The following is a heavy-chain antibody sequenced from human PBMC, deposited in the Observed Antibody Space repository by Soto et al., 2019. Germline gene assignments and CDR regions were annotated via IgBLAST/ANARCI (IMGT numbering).Heavy chain of an antibody. V-gene: IGHV3-53*01. J-gene: IGHJ6*02. CDR2: IYSGGAT. D-gene: IGHD1-26*01. CDR3: ARGHSFIEKIGMDV. CDR1: VFTVSSNF. Sequence: GSLRLSCAASVFTVSSNFMSWVLQAPGKGLEWVSVIYSGGATYYADSVRGRFSISRDNSKNMVYLQMNTLRAEDTALYYCARGHSFIEKIGMDVWGQGTTVTVSS.